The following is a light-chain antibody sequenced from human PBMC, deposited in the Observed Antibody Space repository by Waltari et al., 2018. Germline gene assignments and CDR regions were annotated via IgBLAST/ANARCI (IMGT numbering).Light chain of an antibody. Sequence: DIQMTQSPSTLSASVGDRVIFSCRASQSISKWLAWYQQKPGKAPKLLIYKASTFESGVASRFSGGGCGTEFTLTISSLQPDDFATYYCQQYNSYSLLSFGGGTKVEIK. CDR1: QSISKW. CDR3: QQYNSYSLLS. J-gene: IGKJ4*01. V-gene: IGKV1-5*03. CDR2: KAS.